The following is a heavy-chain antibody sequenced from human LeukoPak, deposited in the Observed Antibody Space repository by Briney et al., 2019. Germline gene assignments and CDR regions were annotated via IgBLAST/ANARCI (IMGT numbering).Heavy chain of an antibody. CDR1: GYTFTGYY. Sequence: ASAKVSCKTSGYTFTGYYMHWVRQAPGQGLEWMGWMNPNSGGSNFAQKFQGRVTMTRDTSIGTAYMELSSLRSDDTAVYYCATRVVAGIPYYFDHWGQGTRVNVSS. D-gene: IGHD6-19*01. V-gene: IGHV1-2*02. J-gene: IGHJ4*02. CDR3: ATRVVAGIPYYFDH. CDR2: MNPNSGGS.